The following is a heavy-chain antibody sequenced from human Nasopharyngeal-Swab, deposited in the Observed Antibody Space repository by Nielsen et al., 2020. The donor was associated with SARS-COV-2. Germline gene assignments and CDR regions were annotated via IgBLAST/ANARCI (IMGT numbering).Heavy chain of an antibody. J-gene: IGHJ4*02. Sequence: ASVKVSCKASGYTFTSYAMHWVRQAPGQRLEWMGWINAGNGNTKYSQKFQGRVTITRDTSASTAYMELSSLRSEDTAVYYCARSISITVAGTLGYWGQGTLVTVSS. D-gene: IGHD6-19*01. CDR3: ARSISITVAGTLGY. V-gene: IGHV1-3*01. CDR2: INAGNGNT. CDR1: GYTFTSYA.